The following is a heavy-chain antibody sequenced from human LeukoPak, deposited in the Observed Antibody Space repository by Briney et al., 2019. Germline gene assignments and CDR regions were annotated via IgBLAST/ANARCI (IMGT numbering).Heavy chain of an antibody. Sequence: SETLSLTCTVSGGSISSYYWSWIRQPPGKGLEWIGYIYYSGSTNYNPSLKSRVTISVDTSKNHFSLKLRSVTAADTAVYYCAGMVDSSGCPAGRHSGDWFDPWGQGTLVSVSS. V-gene: IGHV4-59*12. CDR1: GGSISSYY. D-gene: IGHD3-22*01. CDR2: IYYSGST. J-gene: IGHJ5*02. CDR3: AGMVDSSGCPAGRHSGDWFDP.